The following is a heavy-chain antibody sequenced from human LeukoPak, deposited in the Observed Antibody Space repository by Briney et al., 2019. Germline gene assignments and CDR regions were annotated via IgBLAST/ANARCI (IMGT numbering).Heavy chain of an antibody. CDR3: ARHDSFIPY. CDR1: GFTFNIYA. V-gene: IGHV3-23*01. CDR2: ISDSGRSS. J-gene: IGHJ4*02. D-gene: IGHD5-18*01. Sequence: QPGGSLRLSCAASGFTFNIYAMSWVRQAPGKGLEWASGISDSGRSSYYTESVKGRFTISRDNSKNTVYLQMNNLGVDDTATYFCARHDSFIPYWGQGILVTVSS.